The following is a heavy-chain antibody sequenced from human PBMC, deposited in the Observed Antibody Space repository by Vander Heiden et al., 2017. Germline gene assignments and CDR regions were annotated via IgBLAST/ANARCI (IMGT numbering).Heavy chain of an antibody. D-gene: IGHD3-10*01. V-gene: IGHV1-3*01. CDR2: INAGNGNT. CDR3: ARGPPYGSGSYYNY. Sequence: QVQLVQSGAEVKKPGASVKVSCKASGYTFTSYAMHWVRQAPGQRLEWMGWINAGNGNTKYSQKVQGRVTITRDTSASTAYMELSSLRSEDTAVYYCARGPPYGSGSYYNYWGQGTLVTVSS. J-gene: IGHJ4*02. CDR1: GYTFTSYA.